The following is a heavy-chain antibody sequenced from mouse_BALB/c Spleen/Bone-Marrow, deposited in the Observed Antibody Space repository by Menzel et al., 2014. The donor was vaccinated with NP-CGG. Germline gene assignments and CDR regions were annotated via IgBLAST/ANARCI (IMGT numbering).Heavy chain of an antibody. J-gene: IGHJ2*01. CDR2: IYPGSGST. CDR1: GYTFTSYW. V-gene: IGHV1S22*01. CDR3: TNHYFDY. Sequence: LQQSGSELVRPGASVKLSCKASGYTFTSYWMHWVKQRPGQGLEWNGNIYPGSGSTNYDEKFKSKATLTVDTSSSTAYMQLSSRTSEDSAVYYCTNHYFDYWGQGTTLTVSS.